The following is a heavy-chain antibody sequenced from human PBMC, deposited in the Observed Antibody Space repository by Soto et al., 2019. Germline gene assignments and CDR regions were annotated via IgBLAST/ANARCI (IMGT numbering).Heavy chain of an antibody. CDR1: GGSISSGEYY. J-gene: IGHJ6*02. CDR2: IYYSGST. V-gene: IGHV4-30-4*01. Sequence: QVQLQESGPGLVKPSQTLSLTCTVSGGSISSGEYYWSWIRQPPGKGLEWIGYIYYSGSTYYNPSLKRRVTISADTSRNQFSLKLSSVTAADTAVYYCARADYGMDVWGQGTTVTVSS. CDR3: ARADYGMDV.